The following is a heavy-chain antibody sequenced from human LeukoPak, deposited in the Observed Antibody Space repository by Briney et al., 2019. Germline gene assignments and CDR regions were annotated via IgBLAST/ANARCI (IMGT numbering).Heavy chain of an antibody. CDR3: AIVVQQLLLALDY. CDR2: FDPEDGET. Sequence: ASVKVSFKVSGYTLTELSMHWLRQAPGKELEWMGGFDPEDGETIYAQKFQGRVTMTEDTSTDTAYMELSSLRSEDTAVYYCAIVVQQLLLALDYWGQGTLVTVSS. D-gene: IGHD6-13*01. CDR1: GYTLTELS. V-gene: IGHV1-24*01. J-gene: IGHJ4*02.